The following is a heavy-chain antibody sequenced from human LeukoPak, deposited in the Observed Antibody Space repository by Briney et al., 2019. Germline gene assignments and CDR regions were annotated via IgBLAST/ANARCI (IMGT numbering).Heavy chain of an antibody. CDR3: AKDIVVVPDASDY. V-gene: IGHV3-23*01. CDR1: GFTFSNYA. J-gene: IGHJ4*02. Sequence: GGSLRLSCAASGFTFSNYAMNWVRQAPGKGLEWVSAFSGGGGSTYYADSVKGRFTTPRDNSKNTLYLQMNSLRVEDTAVYYCAKDIVVVPDASDYWGQGTLVTVSS. D-gene: IGHD2-2*01. CDR2: FSGGGGST.